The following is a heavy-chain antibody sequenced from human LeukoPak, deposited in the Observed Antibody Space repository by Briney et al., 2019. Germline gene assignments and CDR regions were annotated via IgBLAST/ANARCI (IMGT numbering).Heavy chain of an antibody. CDR2: INPNSGGT. D-gene: IGHD3-22*01. J-gene: IGHJ5*02. Sequence: GAAVKVSCKASGYTFTGYYMHCVRQAPGQGLEWMGWINPNSGGTNYAQKFQGRVTMTRDTSISTAYMELSRLRSDDTAVYYCAREIFYDSSGYSSPRWNWFDPWGQGTLVTVSS. CDR3: AREIFYDSSGYSSPRWNWFDP. V-gene: IGHV1-2*02. CDR1: GYTFTGYY.